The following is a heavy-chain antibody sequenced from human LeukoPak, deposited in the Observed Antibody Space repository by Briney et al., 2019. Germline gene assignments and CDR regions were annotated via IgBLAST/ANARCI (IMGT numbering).Heavy chain of an antibody. Sequence: PSQTLSLTCTVSGGSISSGSYYWSWIRQPAGKGLEWIGRIYTSGSTNYNPSLKSRVTISVDTSKNQFSLKLSSVTAADTAVYYCARTLGGGEFDYWGQGTLVTVSS. CDR1: GGSISSGSYY. CDR2: IYTSGST. V-gene: IGHV4-61*02. CDR3: ARTLGGGEFDY. J-gene: IGHJ4*02. D-gene: IGHD3-16*01.